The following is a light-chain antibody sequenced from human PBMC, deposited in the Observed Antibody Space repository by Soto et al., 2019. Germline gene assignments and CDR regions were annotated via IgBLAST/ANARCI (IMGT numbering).Light chain of an antibody. V-gene: IGKV2D-29*01. Sequence: EIVMTQTPLSLSVTPGQPASISGKSSQSLLHSDGRIYLYWYLQKPGQPPQLLIYAASNRFSGVPDRFSGSGSGTDFTLKISRVEAEDVGTYYCMQKIQPPLTFGGGTKVEIK. CDR3: MQKIQPPLT. CDR1: QSLLHSDGRIY. CDR2: AAS. J-gene: IGKJ4*01.